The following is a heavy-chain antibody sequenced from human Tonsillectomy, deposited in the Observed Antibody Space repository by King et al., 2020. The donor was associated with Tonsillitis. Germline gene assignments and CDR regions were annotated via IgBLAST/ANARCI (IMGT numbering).Heavy chain of an antibody. CDR2: IYYSGST. CDR3: AREGVXRSFXY. Sequence: QLQESGPGLVKPSETLSLTCTVSXGSVSXGXYYWSWIRQPXXKGLEWIGYIYYSGSTNYNPSLKSRVTISVDTSKNQFSLKLSSVTAADTAVYYCAREGVXRSFXYWGQXTLVTV. J-gene: IGHJ4*02. V-gene: IGHV4-61*01. CDR1: XGSVSXGXYY.